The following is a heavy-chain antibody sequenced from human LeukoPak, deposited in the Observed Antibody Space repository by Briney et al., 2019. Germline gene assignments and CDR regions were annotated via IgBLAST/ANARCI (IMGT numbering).Heavy chain of an antibody. V-gene: IGHV6-1*01. CDR3: VRGNYNFDY. D-gene: IGHD5-24*01. Sequence: SQTLSLTCAISGESVSSTGASWNWIRQSPSRVLEWLGRTYYRSQWYYEYALSVKSRIIVAPDTSKNQFSLQLNSVTPEDTAVYYCVRGNYNFDYWGQGSLVTVSS. CDR1: GESVSSTGAS. J-gene: IGHJ4*02. CDR2: TYYRSQWYY.